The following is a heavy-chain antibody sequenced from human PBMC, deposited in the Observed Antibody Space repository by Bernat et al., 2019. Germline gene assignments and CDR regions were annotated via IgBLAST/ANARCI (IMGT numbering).Heavy chain of an antibody. J-gene: IGHJ4*02. D-gene: IGHD5-18*01. Sequence: EVQLVESGGGLVQPGGSLRLSCAASGFTFSSYWMHWVRQAPGKGLVWVSRINRDGRSPSYADSVKGRFTISRDNAKNTLYLQMNSLRAEDTAVYYCARRYSYGSAAFDYWGQGTLVTVSS. V-gene: IGHV3-74*01. CDR1: GFTFSSYW. CDR2: INRDGRSP. CDR3: ARRYSYGSAAFDY.